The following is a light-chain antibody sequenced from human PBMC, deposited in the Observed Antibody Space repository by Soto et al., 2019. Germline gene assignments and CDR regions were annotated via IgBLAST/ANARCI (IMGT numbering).Light chain of an antibody. CDR2: AAS. J-gene: IGKJ5*01. CDR1: QGISSS. V-gene: IGKV1D-16*01. CDR3: PQYNSFPVT. Sequence: DIQMTQSPSSLSASVGDRVTITCRASQGISSSLAWYQQKPEKGPKSVIYAASSLQSGVPSRFSGSGFGRDFTLTISSLQPEDFATYYCPQYNSFPVTFGQGTRLEIK.